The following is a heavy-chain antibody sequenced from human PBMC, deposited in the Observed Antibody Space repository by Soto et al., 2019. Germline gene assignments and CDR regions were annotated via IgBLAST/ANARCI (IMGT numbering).Heavy chain of an antibody. CDR2: INAGNGNT. Sequence: ASVKVSCKASGYTFTSYAMHWVRQAPGQRLEWMGWINAGNGNTKYSQKFQGRVTITRDTSASTAYMELSSLRSEDTAVYYCAIITAMVSGFDYWGQGTLVTVSS. CDR3: AIITAMVSGFDY. CDR1: GYTFTSYA. J-gene: IGHJ4*02. D-gene: IGHD5-18*01. V-gene: IGHV1-3*01.